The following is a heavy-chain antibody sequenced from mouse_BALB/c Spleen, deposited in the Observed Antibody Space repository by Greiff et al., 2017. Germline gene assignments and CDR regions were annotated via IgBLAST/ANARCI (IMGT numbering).Heavy chain of an antibody. CDR2: IRNKANGYTT. Sequence: EVMLVESGGGLVQPGGSLRLSCATSGFTFTDYYMSWVRQPPGKALEWLGFIRNKANGYTTEYSASVKGRFTISRDNSQSILYLQMNTLRAEDSATYYCAREEDGAMDYWGQGTSVTVSS. V-gene: IGHV7-3*02. CDR1: GFTFTDYY. CDR3: AREEDGAMDY. J-gene: IGHJ4*01.